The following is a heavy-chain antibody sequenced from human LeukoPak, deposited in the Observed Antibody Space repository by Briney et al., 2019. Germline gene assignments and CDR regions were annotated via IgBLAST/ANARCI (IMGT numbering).Heavy chain of an antibody. V-gene: IGHV3-7*01. J-gene: IGHJ4*02. CDR3: AREDSSSPAFDH. CDR2: IKQDGSEK. D-gene: IGHD6-13*01. Sequence: GGSLRLSCAAPGFTFSSYWMSWVRRAPGKGLEWVANIKQDGSEKYYVDSVKGRFTISRDSAKSSLYLQRNSLRAEDTAVYYCAREDSSSPAFDHWGQGTLVTVSS. CDR1: GFTFSSYW.